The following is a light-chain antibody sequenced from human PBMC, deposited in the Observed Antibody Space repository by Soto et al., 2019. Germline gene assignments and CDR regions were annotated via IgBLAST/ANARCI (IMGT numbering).Light chain of an antibody. V-gene: IGKV3-15*01. CDR1: QNLSRN. CDR2: YAS. Sequence: EMVMTQSPATLSVSTGERATLSCRASQNLSRNLAWYQQQPGHAPRLLIFYASTRATGIPARFSGSGSGTDFTLTISSLQSEDFAVYYCQQYDKWPHTFGQGTKLEIK. CDR3: QQYDKWPHT. J-gene: IGKJ2*01.